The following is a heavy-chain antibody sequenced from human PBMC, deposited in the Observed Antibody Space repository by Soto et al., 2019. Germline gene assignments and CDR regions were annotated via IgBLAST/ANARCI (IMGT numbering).Heavy chain of an antibody. CDR1: GFTFSSYW. V-gene: IGHV3-74*01. CDR3: ASPTFTTSTVVLEY. CDR2: LNSDGSST. J-gene: IGHJ4*02. D-gene: IGHD6-6*01. Sequence: EVQLVESGGGLVQPGGSLRLSCAASGFTFSSYWMHWVRQAPGNGLVWVSRLNSDGSSTNYADSVKGRFTISRDNAKNTPYLQMNSLTAEDTAVYYCASPTFTTSTVVLEYWGQGTLVTVSS.